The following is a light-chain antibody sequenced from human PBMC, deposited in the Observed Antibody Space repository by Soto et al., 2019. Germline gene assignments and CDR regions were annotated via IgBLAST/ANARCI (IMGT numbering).Light chain of an antibody. CDR3: QQRSNWPLT. CDR1: QSVSSF. Sequence: EIMLTQSPATLSLSPGERATLSCRARQSVSSFVAWYQQKPGQAPRLLIYDASIRAIGIPARFSGSGSATDFTLTISSLEPEDFAVYYCQQRSNWPLTFGGGTKVEI. CDR2: DAS. J-gene: IGKJ4*01. V-gene: IGKV3-11*01.